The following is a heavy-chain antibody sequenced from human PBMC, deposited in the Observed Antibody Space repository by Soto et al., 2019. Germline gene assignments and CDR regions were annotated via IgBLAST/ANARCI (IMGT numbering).Heavy chain of an antibody. CDR2: IIPILGIA. J-gene: IGHJ5*02. Sequence: QVQLVQSGAEVKKPGSSVKVSCKASGGTFSSYTISWVRQAPGQGLEWMGRIIPILGIANYAQKFQGRVTITADKSTSRAYMELSSLRSEDTAVYYCARVLMYNWFDPWGQGTLVTVSS. CDR3: ARVLMYNWFDP. CDR1: GGTFSSYT. D-gene: IGHD2-8*01. V-gene: IGHV1-69*02.